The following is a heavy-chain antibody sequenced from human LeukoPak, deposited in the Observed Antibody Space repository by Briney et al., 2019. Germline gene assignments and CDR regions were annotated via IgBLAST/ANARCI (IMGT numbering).Heavy chain of an antibody. CDR3: ARSTTVVTHLDY. V-gene: IGHV4-31*03. CDR1: GGSITSGGYY. Sequence: SETLSLTCTVSGGSITSGGYYWSWIRQPPGKGLEWFGYIYYSGSTYYNPSLKSRVTISVDTSKNQFSLKVSSVTAADTAVYYCARSTTVVTHLDYWGQGTLVTVS. CDR2: IYYSGST. D-gene: IGHD4-23*01. J-gene: IGHJ4*02.